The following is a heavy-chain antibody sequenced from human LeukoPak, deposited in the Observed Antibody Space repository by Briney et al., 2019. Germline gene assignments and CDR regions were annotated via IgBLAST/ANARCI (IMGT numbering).Heavy chain of an antibody. CDR3: ERDRGSSWYVDY. CDR2: INPSRGGT. J-gene: IGHJ4*02. Sequence: ASVKVSCKTSGYTFTRYYIHWVRQAPGQGLEWMGWINPSRGGTEYAQRFQGRFTMTGDTSISTAYMELSSLRSDDTAVYCFERDRGSSWYVDYWGQGTLATVSS. D-gene: IGHD6-13*01. V-gene: IGHV1-2*02. CDR1: GYTFTRYY.